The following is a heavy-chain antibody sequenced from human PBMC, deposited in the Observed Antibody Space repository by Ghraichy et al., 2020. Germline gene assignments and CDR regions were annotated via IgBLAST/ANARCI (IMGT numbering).Heavy chain of an antibody. V-gene: IGHV3-23*01. Sequence: LTCAASGFTFSSYAMSWVRQAPGKGLEWVSAISGSGGSTYYADSVKGRFTISRDNSKNTLYLQMNSLRAEDTAVYYCANFNKAAAGIYPWDYFDYWGQGTLVTVSS. CDR3: ANFNKAAAGIYPWDYFDY. CDR1: GFTFSSYA. J-gene: IGHJ4*02. CDR2: ISGSGGST. D-gene: IGHD6-13*01.